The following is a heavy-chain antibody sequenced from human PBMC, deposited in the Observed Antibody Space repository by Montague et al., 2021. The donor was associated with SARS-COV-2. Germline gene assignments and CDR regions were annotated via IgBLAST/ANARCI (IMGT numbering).Heavy chain of an antibody. CDR1: GGSTSNYY. Sequence: SETLSLTCSVSGGSTSNYYWTWIRQSPGKGLQWIGYIFYTGSKKFNPSLKTRVSMSQDASKNHFSLRLSAVTAADTARYYCARAQNICFIANCVNYFDLWGLGALVTVSS. CDR3: ARAQNICFIANCVNYFDL. V-gene: IGHV4-59*01. J-gene: IGHJ4*02. D-gene: IGHD2-15*01. CDR2: IFYTGSK.